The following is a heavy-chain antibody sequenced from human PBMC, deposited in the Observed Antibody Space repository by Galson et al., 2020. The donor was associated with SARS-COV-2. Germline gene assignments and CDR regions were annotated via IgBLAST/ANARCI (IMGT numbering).Heavy chain of an antibody. D-gene: IGHD1-26*01. CDR3: AKDIRPVGRYYYGMDV. J-gene: IGHJ6*02. V-gene: IGHV3-9*01. CDR1: GFTFDDYA. CDR2: ISWNSGSI. Sequence: SLKISCAASGFTFDDYAMHWVRQAPGKGLEWVSGISWNSGSIGYADSVKGRFTISRDNAKNSLYLQMNSLRAEDTALYYCAKDIRPVGRYYYGMDVWGQGTTVTVSS.